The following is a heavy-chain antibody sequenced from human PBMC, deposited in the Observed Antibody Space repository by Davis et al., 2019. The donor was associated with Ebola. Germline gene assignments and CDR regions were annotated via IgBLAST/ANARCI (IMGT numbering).Heavy chain of an antibody. CDR1: GFTFSSYW. V-gene: IGHV3-7*03. CDR3: ARERGDSGYRVFDY. J-gene: IGHJ4*02. CDR2: IKQDGSEK. D-gene: IGHD5-12*01. Sequence: PGGSLRLSCAASGFTFSSYWMSWVRQAPGKGLEWVANIKQDGSEKYYVDSVKGRFTISRDNAKNSLYLQMNSLRAEDTAVYYCARERGDSGYRVFDYWGQGTLVTVSS.